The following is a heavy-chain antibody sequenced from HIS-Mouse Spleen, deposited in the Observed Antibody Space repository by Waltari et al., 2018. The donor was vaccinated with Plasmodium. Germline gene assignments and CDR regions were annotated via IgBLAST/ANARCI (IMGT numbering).Heavy chain of an antibody. CDR1: GGSISSSRSY. Sequence: QLQLQESGPGLVQPSETLSLTCTVSGGSISSSRSYWGWLRPPPRKGLEWIGSIYYSGSTYYNPSLKSRVTISVDTSKNQFSLKLSSVTAADTAVYYCARVPYYYDSSGYGMGWFDPWGQGTLVTVSS. CDR2: IYYSGST. J-gene: IGHJ5*02. D-gene: IGHD3-22*01. V-gene: IGHV4-39*07. CDR3: ARVPYYYDSSGYGMGWFDP.